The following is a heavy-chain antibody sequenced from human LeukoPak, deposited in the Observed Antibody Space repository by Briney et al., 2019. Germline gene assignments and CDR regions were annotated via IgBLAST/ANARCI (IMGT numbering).Heavy chain of an antibody. Sequence: SETLSLTCTVSGGSISSSSYYWGWIRQPPGKGLEWIGSIYYSGSTYYNPSLKSRVTISVDTSKNQFSLKPSSVTAADTAVYYCARSRRRVVTLYYFDYWGQGTLVTVSS. CDR1: GGSISSSSYY. V-gene: IGHV4-39*01. J-gene: IGHJ4*02. D-gene: IGHD3-3*01. CDR2: IYYSGST. CDR3: ARSRRRVVTLYYFDY.